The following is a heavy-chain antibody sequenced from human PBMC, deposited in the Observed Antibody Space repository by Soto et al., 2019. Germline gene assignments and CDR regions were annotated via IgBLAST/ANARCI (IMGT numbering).Heavy chain of an antibody. CDR2: IYYSGST. D-gene: IGHD2-8*02. Sequence: SETLSLTCTVSGGSISSYYWSWIRQPPGKGLEWIGYIYYSGSTNYNPSLKSRVTISVDTSKNQFSLKLSSVTAADTAVYYCARYSYRWHYYYYYMDVWGKGTTVTVSS. CDR3: ARYSYRWHYYYYYMDV. J-gene: IGHJ6*03. CDR1: GGSISSYY. V-gene: IGHV4-59*01.